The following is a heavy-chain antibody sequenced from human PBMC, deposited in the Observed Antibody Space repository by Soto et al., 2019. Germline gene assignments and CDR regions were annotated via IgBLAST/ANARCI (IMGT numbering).Heavy chain of an antibody. CDR3: ARNGYSSSWAPFDY. CDR1: GFSLSTSGMR. V-gene: IGHV2-70*04. J-gene: IGHJ4*02. D-gene: IGHD6-13*01. Sequence: GSGPTLVNPTQTLTLTCTFSGFSLSTSGMRVSWIRQPPGKALEWLARIDWDDDKFYSTSLKTRLTISKDTSKNQVVLTMTNMDPVDTATYYCARNGYSSSWAPFDYWGQGTLVTVSS. CDR2: IDWDDDK.